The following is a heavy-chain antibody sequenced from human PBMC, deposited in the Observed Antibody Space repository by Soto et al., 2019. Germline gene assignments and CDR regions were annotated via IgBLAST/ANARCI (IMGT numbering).Heavy chain of an antibody. CDR1: GFTFSSYA. V-gene: IGHV3-30-3*01. D-gene: IGHD6-19*01. CDR2: ISYDGSNK. Sequence: PGGSLRLSCAASGFTFSSYAMHWVRQAPGKGLEWVAVISYDGSNKYYADSVKGRFTISRDNSKNTLYLQMNSLRAEDTAVYYCARDRPYWQYSSGWSPSWGQGTLVTVSS. J-gene: IGHJ5*02. CDR3: ARDRPYWQYSSGWSPS.